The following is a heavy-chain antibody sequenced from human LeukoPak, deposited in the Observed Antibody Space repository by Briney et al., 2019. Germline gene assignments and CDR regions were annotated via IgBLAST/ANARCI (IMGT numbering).Heavy chain of an antibody. Sequence: ASVTVSCTASGYTFTIYAMNWVRQAPGQGLEWMGWINTNTGNPTYAQGFTGRFVFSLDTSVSTAYLQISSLKAEDTAVYYCARAYDYVWGSYRHVLRRWGQGTLVTVSS. J-gene: IGHJ4*02. V-gene: IGHV7-4-1*02. CDR2: INTNTGNP. CDR1: GYTFTIYA. D-gene: IGHD3-16*02. CDR3: ARAYDYVWGSYRHVLRR.